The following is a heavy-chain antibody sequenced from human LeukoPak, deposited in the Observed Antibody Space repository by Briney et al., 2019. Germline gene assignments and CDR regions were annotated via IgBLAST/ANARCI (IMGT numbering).Heavy chain of an antibody. CDR3: AKDHSSGWYYFDY. D-gene: IGHD6-19*01. Sequence: GGSLRLPCAASGFTFSSYGMHWVRQAPGKGLEWVAVISYDGSNKYYADSVEGRFTISRDNSKNTLYLQMNSLRAEDTAVYYCAKDHSSGWYYFDYWGQGTLVTVSS. V-gene: IGHV3-30*18. CDR2: ISYDGSNK. J-gene: IGHJ4*02. CDR1: GFTFSSYG.